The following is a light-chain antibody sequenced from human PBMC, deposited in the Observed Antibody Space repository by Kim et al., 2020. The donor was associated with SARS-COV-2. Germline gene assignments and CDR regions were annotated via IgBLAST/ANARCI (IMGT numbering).Light chain of an antibody. V-gene: IGLV3-21*04. J-gene: IGLJ3*02. Sequence: SYELTQPPSVSVAPGETASITCGGNNIGSKSVQWYQQKSGQAPVLVMFYDRDRPSGIPERFSGSTSVNMATLTISRVEAGDEAAYYCQAWDRNSDQVFGG. CDR2: YDR. CDR3: QAWDRNSDQV. CDR1: NIGSKS.